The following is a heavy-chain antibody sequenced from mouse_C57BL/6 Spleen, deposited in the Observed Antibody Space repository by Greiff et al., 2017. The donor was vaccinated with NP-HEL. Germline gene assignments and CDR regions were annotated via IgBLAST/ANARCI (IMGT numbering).Heavy chain of an antibody. CDR2: IDPSDSYT. V-gene: IGHV1-59*01. J-gene: IGHJ1*03. CDR3: ARGATTVGRYFDV. D-gene: IGHD1-1*01. Sequence: QVQLQQPGAELVRPGTSVKLSCKASGYTFTSYWMHWVKQRPGQGLEWIGVIDPSDSYTNYNQKFKGKATLTVDTSSSTAYMQLSSLTSEDSAVYYCARGATTVGRYFDVWGTGTTVTVSS. CDR1: GYTFTSYW.